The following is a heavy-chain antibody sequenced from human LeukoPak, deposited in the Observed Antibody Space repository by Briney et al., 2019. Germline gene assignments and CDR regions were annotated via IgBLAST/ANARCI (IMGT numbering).Heavy chain of an antibody. CDR1: GFTVSTNY. J-gene: IGHJ4*02. Sequence: GGSLRLSCAASGFTVSTNYMSWVRQAPGKGLEWVSVIYSGGSTYYADSVKGRFTISRDNSKNTLNLQMNSLRAEDTAVYYCAKERRFLTVSTGWGQGTLVTVSS. D-gene: IGHD3-3*01. V-gene: IGHV3-53*01. CDR3: AKERRFLTVSTG. CDR2: IYSGGST.